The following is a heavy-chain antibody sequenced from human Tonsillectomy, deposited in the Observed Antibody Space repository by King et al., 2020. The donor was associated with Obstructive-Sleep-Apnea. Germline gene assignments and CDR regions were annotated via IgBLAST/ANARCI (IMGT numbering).Heavy chain of an antibody. CDR1: GFTFSNYA. V-gene: IGHV3-30*04. Sequence: VQLVESGGGVVQPGRSLRLSCAASGFTFSNYAVHWVRQAPGKGLEWGAVISYDGNKIYYADSVEGRFTISRDNPKNTLYLQMNSLRVEDTALYYCAGEGGIYYVDYHRNFDYWGQGTLVTVSS. D-gene: IGHD1-26*01. J-gene: IGHJ4*02. CDR3: AGEGGIYYVDYHRNFDY. CDR2: ISYDGNKI.